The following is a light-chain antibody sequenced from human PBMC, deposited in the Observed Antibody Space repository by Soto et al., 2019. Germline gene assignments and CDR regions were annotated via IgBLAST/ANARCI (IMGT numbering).Light chain of an antibody. CDR1: SSDVGSYNL. V-gene: IGLV2-23*02. CDR3: CSYAASSTFV. CDR2: EVS. Sequence: QSALTQPASVSGSPGQSITISCTGTSSDVGSYNLVSWYQQHPGKAPKLMIYEVSKWPSGVSNRFSGSKSGNTASLTISGLQAEDEADYYFCSYAASSTFVFGGGTKLTVL. J-gene: IGLJ3*02.